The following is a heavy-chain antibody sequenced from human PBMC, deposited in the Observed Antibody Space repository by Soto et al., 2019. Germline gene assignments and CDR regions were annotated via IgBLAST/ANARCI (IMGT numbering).Heavy chain of an antibody. CDR2: ISAYNGKT. V-gene: IGHV1-18*01. J-gene: IGHJ6*02. CDR3: VRAPSGYPAPPPWYSGMDV. D-gene: IGHD2-15*01. CDR1: GYTFTSYG. Sequence: QVHLVQSGAEVKKPGASVKVSCKTSGYTFTSYGISWVRQAPGQGLEWMGWISAYNGKTNYTQNLQGRVTITTDTSTSTAYMELRSRRCDDTAVYYRVRAPSGYPAPPPWYSGMDVWGQGPTVTVSS.